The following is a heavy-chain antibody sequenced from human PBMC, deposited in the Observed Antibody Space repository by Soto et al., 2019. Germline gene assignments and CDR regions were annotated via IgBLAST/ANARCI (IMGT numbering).Heavy chain of an antibody. V-gene: IGHV4-59*01. CDR3: ARAPFYYDSRGPGAFDI. CDR2: IYYSGST. J-gene: IGHJ3*02. CDR1: GGSISSYY. D-gene: IGHD3-22*01. Sequence: SETLSLTCTVSGGSISSYYWSWIRQPPGKGLEWIGYIYYSGSTNYNPSLKSRVTISVDTSKKQFSLKLSSVTAADTAVYYCARAPFYYDSRGPGAFDIWGQGTMVTVS.